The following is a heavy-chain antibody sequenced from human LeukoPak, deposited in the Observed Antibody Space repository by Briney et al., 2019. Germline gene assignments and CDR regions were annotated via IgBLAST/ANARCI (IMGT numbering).Heavy chain of an antibody. D-gene: IGHD3-10*01. Sequence: SVKVSCKASGGTFSSYAISWVRQAPGQGLEWMGRIIPIFGIANYAQKFQGRVTINADKSTSTAYMKLSSLRSEDTAVYYCARDGGSGYFDYWGQGTLVTVSS. J-gene: IGHJ4*02. CDR3: ARDGGSGYFDY. CDR1: GGTFSSYA. V-gene: IGHV1-69*17. CDR2: IIPIFGIA.